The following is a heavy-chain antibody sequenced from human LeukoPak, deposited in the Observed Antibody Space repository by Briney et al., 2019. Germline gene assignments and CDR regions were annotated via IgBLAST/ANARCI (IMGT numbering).Heavy chain of an antibody. D-gene: IGHD3-10*01. J-gene: IGHJ4*02. V-gene: IGHV4-61*02. CDR2: IYTSGST. CDR3: ARGGKVIDY. CDR1: GGSISSGSYY. Sequence: SETLSLTCAVYGGSISSGSYYWSWIRQPAGKGLEWIGRIYTSGSTNYNPSLKSRVTMSVDTSKNQFSLKLSSVTAADTAVYYCARGGKVIDYWGQGTLVTVSS.